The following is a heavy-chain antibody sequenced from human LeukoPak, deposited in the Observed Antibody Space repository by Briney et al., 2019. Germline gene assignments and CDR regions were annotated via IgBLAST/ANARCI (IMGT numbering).Heavy chain of an antibody. J-gene: IGHJ4*02. CDR1: GVSIFSYY. V-gene: IGHV4-59*12. CDR3: ARENPRPHDFWSGNLDY. D-gene: IGHD3-3*01. CDR2: VHYSGST. Sequence: SETLSLTCSVSGVSIFSYYWNWIRQPPGKGLEWIGYVHYSGSTNYNPSLKSRVTISVDTSKNQFSLKLSSVTAADTAVYYCARENPRPHDFWSGNLDYWGQGTLVTVSS.